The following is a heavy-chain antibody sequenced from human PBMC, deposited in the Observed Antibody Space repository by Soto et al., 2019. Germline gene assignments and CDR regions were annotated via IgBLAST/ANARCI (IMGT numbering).Heavy chain of an antibody. CDR1: GFTFGDSY. CDR2: ISPGSRYP. J-gene: IGHJ5*02. Sequence: LRLYCAGSGFTFGDSYMSWIRQAPGKGLEWLSYISPGSRYPAYADSVKGRFTISRDNAKRSLYLQMMSLTAEDTAIYYCVRGGGGGLFDPWGQGTMVTAPQ. D-gene: IGHD2-15*01. CDR3: VRGGGGGLFDP. V-gene: IGHV3-11*06.